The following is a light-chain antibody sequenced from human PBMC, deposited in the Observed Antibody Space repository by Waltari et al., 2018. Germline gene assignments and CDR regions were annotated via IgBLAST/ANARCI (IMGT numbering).Light chain of an antibody. CDR3: QHYNNWPPWT. V-gene: IGKV3-15*01. CDR1: QSININ. CDR2: GAS. J-gene: IGKJ1*01. Sequence: EIVMTQSPATLSVSPGERATLSCRASQSININLAWYQHKPGQAPRLLIYGASTRATGIPSRFSGSGSGTDFTLTINSLQSEDFAVYYCQHYNNWPPWTFGQGP.